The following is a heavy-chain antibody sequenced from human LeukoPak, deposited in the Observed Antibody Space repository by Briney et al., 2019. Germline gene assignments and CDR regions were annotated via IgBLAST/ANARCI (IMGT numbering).Heavy chain of an antibody. D-gene: IGHD5-18*01. CDR3: ARDLYSSIAFDY. J-gene: IGHJ4*02. Sequence: GGSLRLSCAASGFTFSSSDMHWVRQAPGKGLEWVAFIRYDGNNKYYADSVKGRLTITRDNSKNTLYLQMNSLRAADTAVYYCARDLYSSIAFDYWGQGTLVTVSS. CDR1: GFTFSSSD. CDR2: IRYDGNNK. V-gene: IGHV3-30*02.